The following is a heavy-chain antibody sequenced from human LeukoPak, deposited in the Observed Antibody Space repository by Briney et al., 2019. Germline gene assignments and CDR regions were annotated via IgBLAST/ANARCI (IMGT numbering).Heavy chain of an antibody. J-gene: IGHJ4*02. D-gene: IGHD3-22*01. Sequence: GGSLRLSCAASGFTFSSYAMHWVRQAPGKGLEWVAVISYDGSNKYYADSVKGRFTISRDNAKNSLYLQMNSLRAEDTALYYCAKDRTYYYDSSGHFDYWGQGTLVTVSS. CDR2: ISYDGSNK. V-gene: IGHV3-30*04. CDR1: GFTFSSYA. CDR3: AKDRTYYYDSSGHFDY.